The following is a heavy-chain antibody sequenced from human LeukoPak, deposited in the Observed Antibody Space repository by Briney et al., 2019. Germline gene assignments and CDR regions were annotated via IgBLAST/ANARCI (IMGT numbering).Heavy chain of an antibody. CDR1: GFTFSSYS. J-gene: IGHJ6*03. V-gene: IGHV3-48*01. D-gene: IGHD6-6*01. Sequence: PGGSLRLSCAVSGFTFSSYSMNWVRHAPGKGLEWVSYISSSSSTIYYADSVKGRFTISRDNSKNTLYLQMNSLRAEDTAVYYCAKSSKAALGYYYYMDVWGKGTTVTISS. CDR2: ISSSSSTI. CDR3: AKSSKAALGYYYYMDV.